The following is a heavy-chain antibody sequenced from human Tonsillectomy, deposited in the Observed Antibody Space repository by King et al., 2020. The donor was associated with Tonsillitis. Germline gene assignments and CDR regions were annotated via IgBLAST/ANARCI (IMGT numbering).Heavy chain of an antibody. Sequence: VQLVESGGGVFQPGRSLRLSCAASGLTFSSYGMHWFRQAPGKGLEWVAVISYDGSNKYYADSVKGRFTIARDNSKNTLYLQMNSRRAEDTAVYYCAKAGTAMSRPDYWGQGTLVTVSS. CDR1: GLTFSSYG. D-gene: IGHD5-18*01. CDR2: ISYDGSNK. J-gene: IGHJ4*02. CDR3: AKAGTAMSRPDY. V-gene: IGHV3-30*18.